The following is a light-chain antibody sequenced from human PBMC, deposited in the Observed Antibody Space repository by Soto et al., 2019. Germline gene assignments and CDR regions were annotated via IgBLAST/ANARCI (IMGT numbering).Light chain of an antibody. CDR1: SSNIGSNT. Sequence: QSVLTPPPSASGTPGQRVTISCSGSSSNIGSNTVNWYQQLPGTAPKLLIYSNNQRPSGVPDRFSGSKSGTSASLAISGLHAEDEADYYCAAWDDSLNGHVVFGGGTKLTVL. V-gene: IGLV1-44*01. CDR3: AAWDDSLNGHVV. J-gene: IGLJ2*01. CDR2: SNN.